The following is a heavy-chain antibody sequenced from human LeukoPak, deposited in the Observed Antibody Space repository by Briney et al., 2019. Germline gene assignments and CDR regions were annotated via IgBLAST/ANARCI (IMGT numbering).Heavy chain of an antibody. CDR3: ARKGYQSKLAFDI. V-gene: IGHV3-7*01. J-gene: IGHJ3*02. CDR1: GFTFSSYW. Sequence: GGSLRLSCAASGFTFSSYWMSWVRQAPGKGLEWVANIKQDGSEKYYVDSVKGRFTISRDNAKNSLYLQMNSLRAEDTAVYYCARKGYQSKLAFDIWGQGTMVTVSS. CDR2: IKQDGSEK. D-gene: IGHD6-13*01.